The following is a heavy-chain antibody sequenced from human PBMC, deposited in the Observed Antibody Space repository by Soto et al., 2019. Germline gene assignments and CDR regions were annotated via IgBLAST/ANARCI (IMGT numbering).Heavy chain of an antibody. D-gene: IGHD1-26*01. V-gene: IGHV1-3*01. J-gene: IGHJ4*02. CDR1: GYTFTSYA. CDR2: INAGNGNT. Sequence: QVQLMQSWDRVKKPGASVTVSCKTSGYTFTSYAMHWVSQAPGQRLEWMGWINAGNGNTKYSQKFQGRVTITRDTSASTAYMELSSLRSEDTAVYFCARDVGATGDWGQGTLVTVSS. CDR3: ARDVGATGD.